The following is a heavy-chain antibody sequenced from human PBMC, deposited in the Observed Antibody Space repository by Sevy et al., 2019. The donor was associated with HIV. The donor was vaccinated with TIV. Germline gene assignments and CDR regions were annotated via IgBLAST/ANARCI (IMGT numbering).Heavy chain of an antibody. J-gene: IGHJ4*02. D-gene: IGHD2-8*01. CDR2: LSFGCGKI. CDR1: GFAFYEYS. CDR3: AREGCSRPHDY. Sequence: GGSLRLSCAASGFAFYEYSMSWIRQPPGKGLEWVATLSFGCGKINYADSVKGRFTISRDNSKNSFYLQMDNLRVEDTALYYCAREGCSRPHDYWGQGTRVTVSS. V-gene: IGHV3-23*01.